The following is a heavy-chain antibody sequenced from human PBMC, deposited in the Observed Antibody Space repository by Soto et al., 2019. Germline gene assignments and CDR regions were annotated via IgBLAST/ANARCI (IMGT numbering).Heavy chain of an antibody. CDR1: GFTFSSYA. CDR3: ARDKILYGSGSYYKPFDY. V-gene: IGHV3-30-3*01. CDR2: ISYDGSNK. Sequence: GGSLRLSCAASGFTFSSYAMHWVRQAPGKGLEWVAVISYDGSNKYYADSVKGRFTISRDNSKNTLYLQMNSLRAEDTAVYYCARDKILYGSGSYYKPFDYWGQGTLVTVSS. D-gene: IGHD3-10*01. J-gene: IGHJ4*02.